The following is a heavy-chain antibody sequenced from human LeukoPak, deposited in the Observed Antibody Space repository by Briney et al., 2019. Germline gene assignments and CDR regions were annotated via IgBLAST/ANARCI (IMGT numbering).Heavy chain of an antibody. D-gene: IGHD6-19*01. Sequence: SETLSLTCTVSGGSISSYYWSWIRQPPGKGLEWIGEINHSGSTNYNPSLKSRVTISVDTSKNQFSLKLSSVTAADTAVYYCASLSHSGWYNWFDPWGQGTLVTVSS. J-gene: IGHJ5*02. CDR3: ASLSHSGWYNWFDP. CDR2: INHSGST. CDR1: GGSISSYY. V-gene: IGHV4-34*01.